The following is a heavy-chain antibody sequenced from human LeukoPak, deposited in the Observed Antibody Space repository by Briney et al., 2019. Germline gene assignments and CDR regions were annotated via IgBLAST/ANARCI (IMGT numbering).Heavy chain of an antibody. CDR3: ARDKVNWYFDL. J-gene: IGHJ2*01. V-gene: IGHV4-59*01. CDR1: GASISSYY. Sequence: KPSETLSLTCAVSGASISSYYWSWIRPPPGKGLEWIGYVYYSGSTNYNPSLKSRVTISVDTSKNQFSLKLSSVTAADTAVYYCARDKVNWYFDLWGRGTLVTVSS. CDR2: VYYSGST.